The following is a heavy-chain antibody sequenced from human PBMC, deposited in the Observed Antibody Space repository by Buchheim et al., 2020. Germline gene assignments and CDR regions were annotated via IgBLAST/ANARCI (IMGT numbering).Heavy chain of an antibody. CDR1: GVSISSSSYS. CDR3: ARISGSYWY. D-gene: IGHD1-26*01. J-gene: IGHJ4*02. V-gene: IGHV4-39*07. Sequence: QLQLQESGPGLVKPSETLSLTCTFSGVSISSSSYSLGWIRQPPGKGLEWIGSIYYSGSTSYNPSLKSRVTISVDTSKNQFSLKLSSVTAADTAVYYCARISGSYWYWGQGTL. CDR2: IYYSGST.